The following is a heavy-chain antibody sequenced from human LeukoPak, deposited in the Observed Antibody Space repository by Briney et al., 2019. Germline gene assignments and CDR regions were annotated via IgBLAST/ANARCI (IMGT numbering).Heavy chain of an antibody. CDR2: ISVSGNT. D-gene: IGHD1-26*01. J-gene: IGHJ3*02. CDR1: GFTLSSYA. V-gene: IGHV3-23*01. CDR3: ARGGSYLSAFDI. Sequence: HAGGSLRLSCAASGFTLSSYAMSWVRQGPGKGLEWVSAISVSGNTYHADSVKGRFTISRDSSKNTLYLQMNSLRAGDAAVYYCARGGSYLSAFDIWGQGTMVTVSS.